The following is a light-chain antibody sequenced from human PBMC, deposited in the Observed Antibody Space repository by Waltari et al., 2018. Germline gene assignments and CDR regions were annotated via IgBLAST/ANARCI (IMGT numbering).Light chain of an antibody. CDR2: DVS. J-gene: IGLJ3*02. CDR3: SSYTTSSTRV. CDR1: SSDVGGYNY. V-gene: IGLV2-14*03. Sequence: QSALTQPASVSGSPGQSITISCTGTSSDVGGYNYVSWYQQHPGKAPKLMIYDVSNRPSGVSIRFTGSKSGYTASLTISGLQAEDEADYYCSSYTTSSTRVFGGGTKLTVL.